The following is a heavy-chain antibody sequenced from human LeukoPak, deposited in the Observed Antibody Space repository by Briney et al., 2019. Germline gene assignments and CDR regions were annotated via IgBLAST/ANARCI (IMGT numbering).Heavy chain of an antibody. D-gene: IGHD3-3*01. CDR1: GGSISSGGYY. Sequence: SETLSLTCTVSGGSISSGGYYWSWTRQHPGKGLEWIGYIYYSGSTYYNPSLKSRVTISVDTSKNQFSLKLSSVTAADTAVCYCARCNFDSWSGYHYYYMDVWGKGTTVTVSS. J-gene: IGHJ6*03. V-gene: IGHV4-31*03. CDR2: IYYSGST. CDR3: ARCNFDSWSGYHYYYMDV.